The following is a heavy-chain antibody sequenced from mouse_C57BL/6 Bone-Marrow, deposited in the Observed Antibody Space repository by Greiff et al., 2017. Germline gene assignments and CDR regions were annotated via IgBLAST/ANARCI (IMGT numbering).Heavy chain of an antibody. CDR3: SRQVTTVLATKYFDV. Sequence: EVQGVECGGGLVKPGGSLKLSCAASGFTFSSYTMSWVRQTPEKRLQWVAAISGGGGNTYYPDSVKGRFTISRDNDKNILYLQMSSLRSEDTALYYCSRQVTTVLATKYFDVWGTGTTVTVSS. CDR1: GFTFSSYT. CDR2: ISGGGGNT. J-gene: IGHJ1*03. D-gene: IGHD1-1*01. V-gene: IGHV5-9*01.